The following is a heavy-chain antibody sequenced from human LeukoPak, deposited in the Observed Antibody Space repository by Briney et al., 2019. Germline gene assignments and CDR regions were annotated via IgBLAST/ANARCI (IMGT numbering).Heavy chain of an antibody. D-gene: IGHD2-2*01. J-gene: IGHJ5*02. V-gene: IGHV3-21*01. CDR1: GFTFSSYS. Sequence: PGGSLRLSCAASGFTFSSYSMNWVRQAPGKGLEWVSSISSSSSYIYYADSVKGRFTISRDNDKNSLYLQMNSLRAEDTAVYYCARDVCGSTSCYELDPWGQGTLVTVSS. CDR2: ISSSSSYI. CDR3: ARDVCGSTSCYELDP.